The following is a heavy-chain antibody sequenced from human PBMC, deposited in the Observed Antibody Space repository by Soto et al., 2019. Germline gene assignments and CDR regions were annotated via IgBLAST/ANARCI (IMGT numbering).Heavy chain of an antibody. Sequence: QVQLVQSGAEVKKPGSSVKVSCKASGGTFSSYAISWVRQAPGQGLEWMGGIIPIFGTANYAQKFQGRVTITADESTSTAYMELSSLRSEDTAVYYCAHYGSGRRLYYYYGMDVWGQGTTVTVSS. CDR3: AHYGSGRRLYYYYGMDV. D-gene: IGHD3-10*01. CDR1: GGTFSSYA. V-gene: IGHV1-69*12. CDR2: IIPIFGTA. J-gene: IGHJ6*02.